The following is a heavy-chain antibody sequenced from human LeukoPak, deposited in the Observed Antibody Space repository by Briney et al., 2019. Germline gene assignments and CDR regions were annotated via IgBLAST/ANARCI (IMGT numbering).Heavy chain of an antibody. CDR2: IYYSGSS. CDR3: ATVPYVPYYFDY. D-gene: IGHD3-16*01. CDR1: GGSISSYY. V-gene: IGHV4-59*01. Sequence: SETLSLTCTVSGGSISSYYWSWLRQPPGKGLEWIGYIYYSGSSNYNPSLKSRVTISVDTSKNQFSLKLSSVTAADTAVYYCATVPYVPYYFDYWGQGTLVTVSS. J-gene: IGHJ4*02.